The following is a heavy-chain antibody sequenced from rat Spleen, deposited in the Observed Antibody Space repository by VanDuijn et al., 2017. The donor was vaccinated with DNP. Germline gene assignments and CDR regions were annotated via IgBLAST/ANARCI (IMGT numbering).Heavy chain of an antibody. J-gene: IGHJ2*01. Sequence: SVPVDSPSCGFRWTWIRKFPGNKLEWMGYINSEGSTDYNPSLKSRVSITRDTSKNQFFLQINSVTTEDTATYYCAIQLGVFDYWGQGVLVTVSS. CDR2: INSEGST. D-gene: IGHD5-1*01. CDR3: AIQLGVFDY. CDR1: VDSPSCGFR. V-gene: IGHV3-3*01.